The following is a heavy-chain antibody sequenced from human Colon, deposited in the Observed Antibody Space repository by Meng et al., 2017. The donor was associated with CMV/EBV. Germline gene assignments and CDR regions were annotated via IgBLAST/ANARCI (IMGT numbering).Heavy chain of an antibody. V-gene: IGHV4-39*07. CDR1: GGSFINNSYF. Sequence: LQLQEAGPGLVKPSETLSLTCTVSGGSFINNSYFWGWIRQPPGMGLEYIGSVYHSGSTYYNPSLKSRVTISVDTSKNQFSLKLSSVTAADTAMYYCARVVLNFFDHWGQGTLVTVSS. CDR3: ARVVLNFFDH. CDR2: VYHSGST. J-gene: IGHJ4*02.